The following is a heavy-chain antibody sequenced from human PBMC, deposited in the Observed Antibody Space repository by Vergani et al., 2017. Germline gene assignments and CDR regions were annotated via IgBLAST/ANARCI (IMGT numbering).Heavy chain of an antibody. CDR1: GFTFSSYG. D-gene: IGHD6-13*01. CDR2: ISYDGSNK. V-gene: IGHV3-30*18. J-gene: IGHJ3*02. CDR3: AKFNPVNIAAASNVYAFDI. Sequence: QVQLVESGGGVVQPGRSLRLSCAASGFTFSSYGMHWVRQAPGKGLEWVAVISYDGSNKYYADSVKGRFTISRDNSKNTLYLQMNSLRAEDTAVYYCAKFNPVNIAAASNVYAFDIWGQGTMVTVSS.